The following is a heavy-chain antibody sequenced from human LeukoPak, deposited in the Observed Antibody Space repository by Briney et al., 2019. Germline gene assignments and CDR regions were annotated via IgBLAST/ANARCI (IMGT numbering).Heavy chain of an antibody. D-gene: IGHD3-10*01. CDR2: ISYDGSNK. CDR1: GFTFSSYA. CDR3: ARDYIGYYFGSGSYYPAFDI. V-gene: IGHV3-30*04. Sequence: PGRSLRLSCVVSGFTFSSYAMHWVRQAPGKGLEWVAVISYDGSNKYYADSVKGRFTISRDNSKNTLYLQMSSLRAEDTAVYYCARDYIGYYFGSGSYYPAFDIWGQGTMVTVSS. J-gene: IGHJ3*02.